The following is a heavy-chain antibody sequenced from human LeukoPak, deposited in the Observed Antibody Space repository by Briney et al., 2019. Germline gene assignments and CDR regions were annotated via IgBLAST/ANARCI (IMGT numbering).Heavy chain of an antibody. CDR2: IYHSGST. D-gene: IGHD2-15*01. J-gene: IGHJ4*02. V-gene: IGHV4-30-2*01. CDR3: YGCGQSIEN. Sequence: LEWIGYIYHSGSTYYNPSLNSRVTISVDRSKNPFSLKLSSVIAPDTALYYWYGCGQSIENWCQGTLVTVSS.